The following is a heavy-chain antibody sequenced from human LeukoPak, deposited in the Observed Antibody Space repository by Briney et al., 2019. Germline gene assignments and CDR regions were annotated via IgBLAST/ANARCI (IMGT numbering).Heavy chain of an antibody. J-gene: IGHJ4*02. CDR2: IYWNDDK. Sequence: SGPTLVNPTQTLTLTCTFSGFLLSTSGVGVGWIRQPPGKALEWLALIYWNDDKRYSPSLKSRLIITKDTSKNQVVLTMTNMDPVDTATYYCAHETGPFGQHWGQGTLATVSS. V-gene: IGHV2-5*01. D-gene: IGHD3/OR15-3a*01. CDR3: AHETGPFGQH. CDR1: GFLLSTSGVG.